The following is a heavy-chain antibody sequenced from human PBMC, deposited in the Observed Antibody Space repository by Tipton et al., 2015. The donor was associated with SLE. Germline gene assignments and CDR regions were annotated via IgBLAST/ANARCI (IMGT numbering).Heavy chain of an antibody. Sequence: TLSLTCTVSGGSISRGSYYWSWIRQPAGKGLEWIGRIYTSGSTNYNPSLKSRVTISVDTSKNQFSLKLSSVTAADTAVYYCARDDFWGGREWFDPWGQGTLVTVSS. CDR3: ARDDFWGGREWFDP. V-gene: IGHV4-61*02. D-gene: IGHD3-3*01. J-gene: IGHJ5*02. CDR1: GGSISRGSYY. CDR2: IYTSGST.